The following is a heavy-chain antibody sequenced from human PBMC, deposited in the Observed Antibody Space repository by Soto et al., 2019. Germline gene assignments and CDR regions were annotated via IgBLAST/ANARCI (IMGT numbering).Heavy chain of an antibody. D-gene: IGHD5-18*01. Sequence: TEILSLTCVVSDGALSDYFWSWIRQPPGMALEWIGEINHLGSINYNPSLKSRVTMSVDTSKNQFSLTLNSVTAADTATYYCERGAIQHWAYFYYMDVCDRGNTVTVSS. CDR1: DGALSDYF. CDR3: ERGAIQHWAYFYYMDV. CDR2: INHLGSI. J-gene: IGHJ6*03. V-gene: IGHV4-34*01.